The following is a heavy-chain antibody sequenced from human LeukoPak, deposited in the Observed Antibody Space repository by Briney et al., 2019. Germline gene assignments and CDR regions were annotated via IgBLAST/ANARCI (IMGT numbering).Heavy chain of an antibody. CDR1: GFTFSSYA. J-gene: IGHJ4*02. D-gene: IGHD6-25*01. CDR3: AKGETIAAAVDY. V-gene: IGHV3-23*01. Sequence: GGSLRLSCAASGFTFSSYAMSWVRQAPGKGLEWVSAISGSGGSTYHADSVKGRFTISRDNAKNSLYLQMNSLRAEDTAFYYCAKGETIAAAVDYWGQGTLVTVSS. CDR2: ISGSGGST.